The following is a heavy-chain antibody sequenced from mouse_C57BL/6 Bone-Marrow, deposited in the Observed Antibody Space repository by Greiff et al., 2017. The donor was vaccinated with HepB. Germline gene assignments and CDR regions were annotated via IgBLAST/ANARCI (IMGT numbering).Heavy chain of an antibody. CDR2: IDPETGGT. J-gene: IGHJ2*01. CDR3: TRPPTGVATDY. Sequence: LVESGAELVRPGASVTLSCKASGYTFTDYEMHWVKQTPVHGLEWIGAIDPETGGTAYNQKFKGKAILTADKSSITAYMELRSLTSEDSAVYYCTRPPTGVATDYWGQGTTLTVSS. V-gene: IGHV1-15*01. D-gene: IGHD1-1*01. CDR1: GYTFTDYE.